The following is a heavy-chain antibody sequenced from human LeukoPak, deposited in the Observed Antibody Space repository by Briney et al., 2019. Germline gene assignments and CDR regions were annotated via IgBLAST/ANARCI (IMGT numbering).Heavy chain of an antibody. J-gene: IGHJ4*02. CDR1: GYIFTSYW. CDR2: IYPGDSNT. V-gene: IGHV5-51*01. Sequence: PGESLKISCKGSGYIFTSYWIGWVRQMPGKGLEWMGVIYPGDSNTRYSPSFQGQVTMSAGKSISTAYLQWSSLEASDTAIYYCARHMAGNGYGLFDYWGQGTLVTVS. D-gene: IGHD5-12*01. CDR3: ARHMAGNGYGLFDY.